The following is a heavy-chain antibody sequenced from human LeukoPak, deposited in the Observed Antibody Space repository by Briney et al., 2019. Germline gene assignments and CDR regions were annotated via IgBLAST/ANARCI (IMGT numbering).Heavy chain of an antibody. CDR1: GYTFTSYG. CDR3: ARVVTAINNLDY. V-gene: IGHV1-18*01. Sequence: ASVKVSCKASGYTFTSYGISWVRQAPGQGLEWMGWISAYNGNTNYAQELQGRVTMTTDTSTSTAYMELRSLRSDDTAVYYCARVVTAINNLDYWGQGTLVTVSS. D-gene: IGHD2-21*02. CDR2: ISAYNGNT. J-gene: IGHJ4*02.